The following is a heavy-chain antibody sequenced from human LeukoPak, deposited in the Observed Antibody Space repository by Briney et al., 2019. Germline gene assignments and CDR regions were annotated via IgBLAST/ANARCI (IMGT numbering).Heavy chain of an antibody. CDR1: GYTFSSYY. V-gene: IGHV1-46*01. D-gene: IGHD3-22*01. CDR2: INPTGGTT. CDR3: ARDRRPYEFDSSGYLPDY. Sequence: ASVKVSCKASGYTFSSYYIHWVRQAPGQGLDWMGVINPTGGTTTYAQNFEGRVTMTSDTSTTTVYLVVSSLRSEDAAVFYCARDRRPYEFDSSGYLPDYWGQGTLVIVSS. J-gene: IGHJ4*02.